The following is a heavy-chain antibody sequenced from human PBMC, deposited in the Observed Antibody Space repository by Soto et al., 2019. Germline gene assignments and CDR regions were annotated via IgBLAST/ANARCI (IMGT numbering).Heavy chain of an antibody. D-gene: IGHD5-12*01. CDR1: GVTISSYY. J-gene: IGHJ4*02. Sequence: PSETLSLTCTVSGVTISSYYWSWIRQPPGKGLEWIGYIYYSGSTNYNPSLKSRVTISVDTSKNQFSLKLSSVTAADTAVYYCAREYSGYGIDYWGQGTLVTVSS. CDR3: AREYSGYGIDY. CDR2: IYYSGST. V-gene: IGHV4-59*01.